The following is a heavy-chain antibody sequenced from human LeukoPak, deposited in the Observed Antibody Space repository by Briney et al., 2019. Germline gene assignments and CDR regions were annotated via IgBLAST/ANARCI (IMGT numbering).Heavy chain of an antibody. CDR2: VYSGGTT. CDR3: ASGYNFGLDY. CDR1: GFTVSRNY. D-gene: IGHD5-18*01. J-gene: IGHJ4*02. V-gene: IGHV3-53*01. Sequence: PGGSLRLSCEVSGFTVSRNYMTWVRQAPGKGLEWVSIVYSGGTTYYADSVKGRFTISRDNSRNMLYLQMNSLRAEDTAVYHCASGYNFGLDYWGQGTLLTVS.